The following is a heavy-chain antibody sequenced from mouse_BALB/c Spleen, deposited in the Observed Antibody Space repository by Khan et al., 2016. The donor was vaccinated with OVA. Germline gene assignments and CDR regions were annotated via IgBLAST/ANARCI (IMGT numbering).Heavy chain of an antibody. Sequence: QVQLKASGPGLVAPSQSLSITCTVSGFSLSRYSVHWVRQPPGKGLEWLGMIWGDGSTDYNSALKSRLRISKDNSKSQVFLKMNSLQTDDTARYYCARNHYGGGYWYFDVWGAGTTVTVSS. D-gene: IGHD1-1*01. CDR2: IWGDGST. CDR1: GFSLSRYS. CDR3: ARNHYGGGYWYFDV. J-gene: IGHJ1*02. V-gene: IGHV2-6-4*01.